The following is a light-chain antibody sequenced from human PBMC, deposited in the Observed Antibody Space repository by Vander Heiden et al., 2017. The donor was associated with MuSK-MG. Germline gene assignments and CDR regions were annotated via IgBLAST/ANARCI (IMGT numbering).Light chain of an antibody. CDR2: STS. Sequence: QTVVTQEPSFSVSPGGTVTLTCALSSGSVSTSYYPSWYQQTPGQAPRTLIYSTSTRSSGVPDRFSGSILGNKAALTITGAQADDESDYYCVLYMGSGIWVFGGGTKLTVL. CDR3: VLYMGSGIWV. J-gene: IGLJ3*02. V-gene: IGLV8-61*01. CDR1: SGSVSTSYY.